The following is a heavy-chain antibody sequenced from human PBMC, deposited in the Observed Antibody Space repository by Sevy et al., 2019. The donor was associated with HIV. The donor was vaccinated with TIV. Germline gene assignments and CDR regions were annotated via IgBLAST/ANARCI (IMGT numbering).Heavy chain of an antibody. CDR1: GDSVNNADYY. Sequence: LSLTCTVSGDSVNNADYYWNWIRQPPGKGLEWIGYIYYSGNTYYNPSLKSGVAISVDTSKSKFSLGLTSVTATDTAVYYCARSRVWFGELAWGRGTLVTVSS. CDR2: IYYSGNT. CDR3: ARSRVWFGELA. V-gene: IGHV4-30-4*01. D-gene: IGHD3-10*01. J-gene: IGHJ5*02.